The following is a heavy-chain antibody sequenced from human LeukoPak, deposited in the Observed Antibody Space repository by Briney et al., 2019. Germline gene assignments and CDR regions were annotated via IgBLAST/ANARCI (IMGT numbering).Heavy chain of an antibody. V-gene: IGHV5-51*01. D-gene: IGHD3-9*01. CDR1: GYSFTSYW. CDR3: ARVYYDILTGFDY. CDR2: IYPGDSDT. Sequence: GESLKISCKDSGYSFTSYWIGWVRQMPGKGLEWMGIIYPGDSDTRYSPSFQGQVTISADKSISTAYLQWSSLKASDTAMYYCARVYYDILTGFDYWGQGTLVTVSS. J-gene: IGHJ4*02.